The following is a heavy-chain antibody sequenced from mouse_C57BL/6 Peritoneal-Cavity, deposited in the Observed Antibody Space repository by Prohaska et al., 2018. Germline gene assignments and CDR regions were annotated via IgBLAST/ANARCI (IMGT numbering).Heavy chain of an antibody. D-gene: IGHD1-1*01. J-gene: IGHJ2*01. V-gene: IGHV1-4*01. CDR3: ARSDITTVVADY. CDR1: GYTFTSYT. CDR2: INPSSGYT. Sequence: MSCKASGYTFTSYTMHWVKQRPGQGLEWIGYINPSSGYTKDNQKLKDETTLTADKSTSAAYMQLSSLTAEDSAVYYCARSDITTVVADYWGQGTTLTVSS.